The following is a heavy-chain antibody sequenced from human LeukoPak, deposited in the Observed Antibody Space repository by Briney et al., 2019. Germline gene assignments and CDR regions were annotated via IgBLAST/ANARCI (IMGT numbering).Heavy chain of an antibody. Sequence: SETLSLTCTVSGGSISSYYWNWIRQPPGRGLEWIGYIYYSGSANYNPSLKSRITISVDTSRNQFSLQLSSVTAADTAVYYCARIHRYCSGGACYVLDNWGQGTLVAVSS. CDR2: IYYSGSA. CDR3: ARIHRYCSGGACYVLDN. CDR1: GGSISSYY. D-gene: IGHD2-15*01. J-gene: IGHJ4*02. V-gene: IGHV4-59*01.